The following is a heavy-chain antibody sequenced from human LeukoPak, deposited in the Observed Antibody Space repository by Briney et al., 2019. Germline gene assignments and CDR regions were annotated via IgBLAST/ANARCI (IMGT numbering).Heavy chain of an antibody. CDR3: ARTAGDLDY. J-gene: IGHJ4*02. CDR1: GYTFTNYD. V-gene: IGHV1-8*01. Sequence: ASVKVSCKASGYTFTNYDINWARQATAQGLEWMGWMNPKSGNTGFAQKFQGRVSMTRSSSIGTAYMELSSLTFEDTAVYYCARTAGDLDYWGQGTLVTVSS. D-gene: IGHD3-10*01. CDR2: MNPKSGNT.